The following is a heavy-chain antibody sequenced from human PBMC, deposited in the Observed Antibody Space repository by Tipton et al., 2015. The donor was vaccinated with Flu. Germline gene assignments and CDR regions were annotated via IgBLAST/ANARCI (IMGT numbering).Heavy chain of an antibody. V-gene: IGHV3-48*03. CDR1: GFTFNSYE. Sequence: GSLRLSCAASGFTFNSYEMNWVRLAPGKGLEWVSYISSGGTTISYADSVKGRFSISRDNAKNSLYLQMNSLRAEDTAFYYCARGGWASDSNNLLDYWGQGTLVTVSS. J-gene: IGHJ4*02. D-gene: IGHD1/OR15-1a*01. CDR3: ARGGWASDSNNLLDY. CDR2: ISSGGTTI.